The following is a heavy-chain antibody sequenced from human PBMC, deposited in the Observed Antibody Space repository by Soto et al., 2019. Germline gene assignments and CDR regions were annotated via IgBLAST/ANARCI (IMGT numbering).Heavy chain of an antibody. Sequence: QVQLQQWGAGLLKPSETLSLTCAVYGGSFSGYYWSWIRQPPGKGLEWIGEINHSGSTNYNPSLKSRVTISVDTSKNQFSLKLSSVTAADTAVYYCARGPRRILIAAAGKNNWFDPWGQGTLVTVSS. CDR2: INHSGST. V-gene: IGHV4-34*01. CDR3: ARGPRRILIAAAGKNNWFDP. CDR1: GGSFSGYY. J-gene: IGHJ5*02. D-gene: IGHD6-13*01.